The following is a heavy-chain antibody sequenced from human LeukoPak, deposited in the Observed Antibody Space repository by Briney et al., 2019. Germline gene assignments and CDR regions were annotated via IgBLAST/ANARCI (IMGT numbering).Heavy chain of an antibody. J-gene: IGHJ6*03. CDR3: AKDKASYCGGDCYSNYYYYMDV. V-gene: IGHV3-23*01. CDR2: ISGSGGST. Sequence: GGSLRLPCAASGFTFSSYAMSWVRQAPGKGLEWVSAISGSGGSTYYADSVKGRLTISRDNSKNTLYLQMNSLRAEDTAVYYCAKDKASYCGGDCYSNYYYYMDVWGKGTTVTVSS. D-gene: IGHD2-21*02. CDR1: GFTFSSYA.